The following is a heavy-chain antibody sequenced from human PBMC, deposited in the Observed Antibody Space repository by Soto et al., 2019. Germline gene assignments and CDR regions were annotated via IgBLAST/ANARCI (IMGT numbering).Heavy chain of an antibody. Sequence: SVNVSCKTSGFTFSNSAVQWVRKARGQRLEWMGWIVVGSGNTQYAQKFRERVTITRDMSTSTAHMEVSSLASEDTAVYYCAAELYSGGSCCSFDIWGQGTMVTVS. V-gene: IGHV1-58*01. D-gene: IGHD2-15*01. CDR1: GFTFSNSA. J-gene: IGHJ3*02. CDR3: AAELYSGGSCCSFDI. CDR2: IVVGSGNT.